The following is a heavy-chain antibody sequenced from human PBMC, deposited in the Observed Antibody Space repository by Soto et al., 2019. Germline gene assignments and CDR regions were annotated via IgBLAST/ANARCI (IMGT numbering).Heavy chain of an antibody. D-gene: IGHD2-15*01. CDR2: VRYSSCT. J-gene: IGHJ4*02. V-gene: IGHV4-39*02. CDR3: SCIPVGAARHSGFDS. CDR1: GGSINNGDYF. Sequence: PSETLSLTCTVSGGSINNGDYFWGWIRQPPGKGLEGRGCVRYSSCTYYNASLRGRLSIALDTSQNPFSLNLISVTAADTAVYSCSCIPVGAARHSGFDSWGQGRLVTVSS.